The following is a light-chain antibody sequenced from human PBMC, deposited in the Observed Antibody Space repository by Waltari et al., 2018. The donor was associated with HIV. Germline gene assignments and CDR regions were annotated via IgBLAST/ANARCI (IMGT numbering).Light chain of an antibody. V-gene: IGLV2-8*01. CDR2: EVN. CDR1: SSDVGRYDY. Sequence: QSALTQPPSASGSLGQSVTISCTGSSSDVGRYDYVSWYQQHPGQAPKLLIFEVNKRPSGVPDLFSGSNAGNTASLTVSGLQAEDEAEYSCSSYAGINPVIFGGGTTLTVL. J-gene: IGLJ2*01. CDR3: SSYAGINPVI.